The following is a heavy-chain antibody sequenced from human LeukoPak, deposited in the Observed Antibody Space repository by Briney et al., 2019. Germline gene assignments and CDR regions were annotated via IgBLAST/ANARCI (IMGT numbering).Heavy chain of an antibody. Sequence: PGGSLRLSCAASGFTFSSYGMHWVRQAPGKGLEWVAFIRYDGSNKYYADSVKGRFTISRDNSKNTLYLQMNSLRAEDTAVYYCAKDRGDNYYDSSGYYNFDYWGQGTLVTVSS. CDR3: AKDRGDNYYDSSGYYNFDY. D-gene: IGHD3-22*01. J-gene: IGHJ4*02. CDR2: IRYDGSNK. CDR1: GFTFSSYG. V-gene: IGHV3-30*02.